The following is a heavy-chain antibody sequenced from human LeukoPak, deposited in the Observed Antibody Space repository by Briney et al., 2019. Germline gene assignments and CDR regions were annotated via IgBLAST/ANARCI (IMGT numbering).Heavy chain of an antibody. CDR2: TWYEGSNK. CDR1: VFTFRIFG. V-gene: IGHV3-30*02. J-gene: IGHJ4*02. D-gene: IGHD2-15*01. Sequence: GGCLRLSCAASVFTFRIFGIHCVPEAPGKGREWGAFTWYEGSNKYSADSVKGRYTISRDTSKNTLYLEMKTLKDEDTRVYYWAKEFLWVVVGNNYFDYWGQGTLVTVSS. CDR3: AKEFLWVVVGNNYFDY.